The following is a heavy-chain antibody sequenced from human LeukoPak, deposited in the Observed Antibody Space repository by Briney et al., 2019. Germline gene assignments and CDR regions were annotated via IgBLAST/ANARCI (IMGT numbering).Heavy chain of an antibody. Sequence: ASVKVSCKASGYTFTGYYMHWVRQAPGQGLEWMGWMNPNSGNTGYAQKFQGRVTMTRNTSIGTAYMELSSLRSEDTAVYYCARGNGELVGCDYWGQGTLVTVSS. CDR2: MNPNSGNT. CDR1: GYTFTGYY. CDR3: ARGNGELVGCDY. D-gene: IGHD6-6*01. V-gene: IGHV1-8*02. J-gene: IGHJ4*02.